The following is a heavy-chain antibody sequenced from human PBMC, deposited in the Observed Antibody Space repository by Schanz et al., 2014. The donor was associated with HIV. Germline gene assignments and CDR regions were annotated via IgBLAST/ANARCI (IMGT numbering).Heavy chain of an antibody. CDR1: GFVFRDFA. CDR2: ISSSGVTI. J-gene: IGHJ4*02. D-gene: IGHD5-18*01. CDR3: ARGYKYGRD. Sequence: QVQLVESGGGLVKPGGSLRLSCVASGFVFRDFAMAWVRQAPGKGLEWVSYISSSGVTIYYTDSAKGRFTISRDNARNLLYLQMNGLRAEDTAVYYCARGYKYGRDWGQGTLVTVSS. V-gene: IGHV3-11*01.